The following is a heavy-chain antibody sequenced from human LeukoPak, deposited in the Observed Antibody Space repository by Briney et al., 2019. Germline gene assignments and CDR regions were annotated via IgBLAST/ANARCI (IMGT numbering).Heavy chain of an antibody. CDR2: IYYSGST. D-gene: IGHD5-18*01. V-gene: IGHV4-59*01. CDR1: GGSISSYY. CDR3: ASSGYSYGVYYFDY. J-gene: IGHJ4*02. Sequence: SETLSLTCTVSGGSISSYYWSWIQQPPGKGLEWVGYIYYSGSTNYNPSLKSRVTISVDTSKNQFSLKLSSVTAADTAVYYCASSGYSYGVYYFDYWGQGTLVTVSS.